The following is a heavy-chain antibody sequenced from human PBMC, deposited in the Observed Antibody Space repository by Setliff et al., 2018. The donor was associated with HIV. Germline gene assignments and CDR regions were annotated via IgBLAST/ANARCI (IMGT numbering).Heavy chain of an antibody. CDR1: GYMFIAYG. V-gene: IGHV1-18*01. CDR3: ARLVWFGEGGGV. Sequence: GASVKVSCKTSGYMFIAYGMSWVRRAPGQGLEWMGWIGPYNGRTEYAQEFQGRVSLTIDTSTSTAYMDLRSLRSEDTAVYYCARLVWFGEGGGVWGKGTTVTVSS. CDR2: IGPYNGRT. J-gene: IGHJ6*04. D-gene: IGHD3-10*01.